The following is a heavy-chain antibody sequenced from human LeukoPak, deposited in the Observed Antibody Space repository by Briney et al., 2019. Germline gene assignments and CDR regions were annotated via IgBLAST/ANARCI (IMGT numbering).Heavy chain of an antibody. CDR3: ARDSAGNDY. CDR2: IKQDGSEK. CDR1: GFTSSTYW. V-gene: IGHV3-7*01. J-gene: IGHJ4*02. Sequence: GGSLRLSCAASGFTSSTYWMSWVRKALGKGLEWVANIKQDGSEKYYVDSVKGRFTISRDNAKNSLYLQMNSLRAEDTAMYYCARDSAGNDYWGQGTLVTVSS. D-gene: IGHD6-13*01.